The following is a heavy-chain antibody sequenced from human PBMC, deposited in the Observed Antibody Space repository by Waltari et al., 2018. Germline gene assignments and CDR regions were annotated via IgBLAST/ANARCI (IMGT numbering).Heavy chain of an antibody. CDR1: GGSFSGYY. V-gene: IGHV4-34*01. CDR2: INHSGST. D-gene: IGHD2-15*01. Sequence: QVQLQQWGAGLLKPSATLSLTCAVYGGSFSGYYWSWIRQPPGKGLEWIGEINHSGSTNYNPSLKSRVTISVDTSKNQFSLKLSSVTAADTAVYYCAGGPIAAATQFDYWGQGTLVTVSS. J-gene: IGHJ4*02. CDR3: AGGPIAAATQFDY.